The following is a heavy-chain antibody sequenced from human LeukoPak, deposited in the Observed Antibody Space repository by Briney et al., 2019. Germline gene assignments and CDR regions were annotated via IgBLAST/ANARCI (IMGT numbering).Heavy chain of an antibody. Sequence: GGSLRLSCAASGLTFSSYSMNWVRQAPGKGLEWVSSISSSSSYIYYADSVKGRFTISRDNAKNSLYLQMNSLRAEDTAVYYCARVGSLDYFDYWGQGTLVTVSS. CDR1: GLTFSSYS. CDR2: ISSSSSYI. J-gene: IGHJ4*02. CDR3: ARVGSLDYFDY. D-gene: IGHD6-13*01. V-gene: IGHV3-21*01.